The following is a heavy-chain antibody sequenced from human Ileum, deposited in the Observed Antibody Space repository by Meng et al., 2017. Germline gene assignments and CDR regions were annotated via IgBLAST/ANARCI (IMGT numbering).Heavy chain of an antibody. Sequence: QVQLKESGPGLVMSSETLSLTCTVSGGSVSSGSYYWNWIRQPPGKGPEWIAYIYYTGSTNYNPSLKSRVIISADTSKNQFSLKLSSVTAADTAVYYCARAETALDYWGQGTLVTVSS. CDR3: ARAETALDY. CDR1: GGSVSSGSYY. J-gene: IGHJ4*02. D-gene: IGHD5-18*01. CDR2: IYYTGST. V-gene: IGHV4-61*01.